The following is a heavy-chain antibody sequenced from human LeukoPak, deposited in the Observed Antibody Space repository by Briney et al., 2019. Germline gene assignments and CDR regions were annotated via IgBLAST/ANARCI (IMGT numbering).Heavy chain of an antibody. V-gene: IGHV4-34*01. CDR3: ARSTEDSSYFDY. J-gene: IGHJ4*02. CDR1: GGSFSGYY. CDR2: INHSGST. Sequence: SETLSLTCAVYGGSFSGYYWSWIRQPSGKGLEWIGEINHSGSTNYNPSLKSRVTISVDTSKNQFSLKLSSVTAADTAVYYCARSTEDSSYFDYWGQGTLVTVSS. D-gene: IGHD4-17*01.